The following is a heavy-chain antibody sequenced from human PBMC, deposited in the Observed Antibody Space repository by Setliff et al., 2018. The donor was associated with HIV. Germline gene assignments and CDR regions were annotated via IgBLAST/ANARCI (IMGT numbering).Heavy chain of an antibody. CDR1: GASISSTLYY. CDR3: ARVGTTVTTRETYKWFDP. J-gene: IGHJ5*02. V-gene: IGHV4-39*07. CDR2: INHSGST. D-gene: IGHD4-17*01. Sequence: SETLSLTCTVSGASISSTLYYWAWIRQPPGKELEWIGEINHSGSTNYNPSLNSRVTISVDTSKNQFSLKVSSVTAADTAVYYCARVGTTVTTRETYKWFDPWGQGTLVTAPQ.